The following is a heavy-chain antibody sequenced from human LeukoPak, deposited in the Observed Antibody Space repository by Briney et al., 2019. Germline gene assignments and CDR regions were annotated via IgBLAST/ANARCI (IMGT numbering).Heavy chain of an antibody. Sequence: GGSLRLSCAASGFTFSSYAMSWVRQAPGKGLEWVSVISGSGGSTYYADSVKGRFTISRDNSKNTLYLQMNSLRAEDTAVYYCAKGYSSWYLYFQHWGQGTLVTVSS. V-gene: IGHV3-23*01. D-gene: IGHD6-13*01. CDR1: GFTFSSYA. CDR3: AKGYSSWYLYFQH. J-gene: IGHJ1*01. CDR2: ISGSGGST.